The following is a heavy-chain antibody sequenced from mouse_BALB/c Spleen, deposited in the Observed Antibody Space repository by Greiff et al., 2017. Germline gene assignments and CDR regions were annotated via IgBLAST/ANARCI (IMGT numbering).Heavy chain of an antibody. D-gene: IGHD2-1*01. CDR1: GFSLTSYG. CDR2: IWAGGST. V-gene: IGHV2-9*02. Sequence: QVQLQQSGPGLVAPSQSLSITCTVSGFSLTSYGVHWVRQPPGKGLEWLGVIWAGGSTNYNSALMSRLSISKDNSKSQVFLKMNSLQTDDTAMYYCASYGNYYYYAMDYWGQGTSVTVSS. J-gene: IGHJ4*01. CDR3: ASYGNYYYYAMDY.